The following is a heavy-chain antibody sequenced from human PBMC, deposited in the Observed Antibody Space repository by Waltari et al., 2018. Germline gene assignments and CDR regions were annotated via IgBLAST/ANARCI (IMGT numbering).Heavy chain of an antibody. J-gene: IGHJ6*02. D-gene: IGHD3-3*01. CDR2: IIPIFGTA. CDR1: GGTFSSYA. Sequence: QVQLVQSGAEVKKPGSSVKVSCKASGGTFSSYAISWVRQAPGQGLEWMGGIIPIFGTANYAQKCQGRVTITADESTSTAYMELSSLRSEDTAGYYCARELDLTIFGVVTHTPLMDVWGQGTTVTVSS. CDR3: ARELDLTIFGVVTHTPLMDV. V-gene: IGHV1-69*01.